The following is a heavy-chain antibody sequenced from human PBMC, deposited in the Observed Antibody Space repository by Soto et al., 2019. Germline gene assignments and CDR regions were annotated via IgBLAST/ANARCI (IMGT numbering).Heavy chain of an antibody. CDR1: GFSFTNAW. Sequence: GGSLRLSCAASGFSFTNAWMSWVRQAPGKGLEWVGRIKRIIDGGTADYAAPVKGRFTISRDDSKNTLYLQLNSLKTEDTAVYYCSTGSIFGVTTHAEDYWGQGTLVTVSS. CDR2: IKRIIDGGTA. V-gene: IGHV3-15*01. D-gene: IGHD3-3*01. CDR3: STGSIFGVTTHAEDY. J-gene: IGHJ4*02.